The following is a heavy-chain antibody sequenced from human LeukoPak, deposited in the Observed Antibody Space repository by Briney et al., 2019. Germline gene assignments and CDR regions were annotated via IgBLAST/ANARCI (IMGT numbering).Heavy chain of an antibody. Sequence: SEPLSLTCTVSGGSISGGSYYWSWIRQPPGKGLEWIGYIYYSGSTKYNLSLKSRVTISVDTSKNQLSLKLSSVTAADTAVYYCARGEYGLFDYWGQGTLVTVSS. J-gene: IGHJ4*02. CDR1: GGSISGGSYY. V-gene: IGHV4-61*01. D-gene: IGHD2/OR15-2a*01. CDR3: ARGEYGLFDY. CDR2: IYYSGST.